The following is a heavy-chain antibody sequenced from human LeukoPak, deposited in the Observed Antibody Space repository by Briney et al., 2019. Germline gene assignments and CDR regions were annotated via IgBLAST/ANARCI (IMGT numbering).Heavy chain of an antibody. Sequence: KASETLSLTCAVYGGSFSGYYWSWIRQPPGKGLEWLGEINHSGSNNYNPSLKSRFPISLYTSKHHFSLKLTSVTPSDTAVYYSARQGRSSCSSTSCNAWRLHYYYYIDVWGKGTTVTVSS. CDR2: INHSGSN. CDR1: GGSFSGYY. D-gene: IGHD2-2*01. V-gene: IGHV4-34*01. CDR3: ARQGRSSCSSTSCNAWRLHYYYYIDV. J-gene: IGHJ6*03.